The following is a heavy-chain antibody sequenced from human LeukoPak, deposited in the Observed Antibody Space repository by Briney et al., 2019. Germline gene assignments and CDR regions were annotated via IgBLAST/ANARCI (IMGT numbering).Heavy chain of an antibody. CDR2: ISSSGSTI. Sequence: QPGGSLRLSCAASGFTFSSYEMNWVRQAPGKGLEWVSYISSSGSTIYYADSVKGRFTISRDNAKNSLYLQMNSLRAEDTALYYCAKDRAYCSSTSCPYYFDYWGQGTLVTVSS. CDR3: AKDRAYCSSTSCPYYFDY. J-gene: IGHJ4*02. V-gene: IGHV3-48*03. D-gene: IGHD2-2*01. CDR1: GFTFSSYE.